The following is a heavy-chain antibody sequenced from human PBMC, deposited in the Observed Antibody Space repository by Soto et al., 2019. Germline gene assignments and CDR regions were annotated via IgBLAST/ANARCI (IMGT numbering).Heavy chain of an antibody. V-gene: IGHV4-59*01. D-gene: IGHD1-26*01. Sequence: QVQLQESGPGLVKPSETLSLTCTVSGGSISSYYWSWIRQPPGKGLEWIGYIYYSGSTNYNPSLKSRVTISVDTSKNQFSLKLSSVTAADTAVYYCARVVSGSYLYYFDYWGQGTLVTVSS. CDR3: ARVVSGSYLYYFDY. CDR1: GGSISSYY. J-gene: IGHJ4*02. CDR2: IYYSGST.